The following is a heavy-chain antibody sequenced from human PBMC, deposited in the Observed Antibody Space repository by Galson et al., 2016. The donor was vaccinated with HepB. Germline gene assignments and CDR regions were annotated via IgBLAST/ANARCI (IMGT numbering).Heavy chain of an antibody. J-gene: IGHJ4*02. CDR3: ARGAGAGY. Sequence: SLRLSCAASGFIFSNHWMTWVRQAPGKGLEWVANIKQDGGEKYYVDSVKGRFTISRDNAKNSLYLQMSNLRAEDTAVYYCARGAGAGYWGQGTLVTVSS. CDR2: IKQDGGEK. V-gene: IGHV3-7*03. CDR1: GFIFSNHW. D-gene: IGHD3-10*01.